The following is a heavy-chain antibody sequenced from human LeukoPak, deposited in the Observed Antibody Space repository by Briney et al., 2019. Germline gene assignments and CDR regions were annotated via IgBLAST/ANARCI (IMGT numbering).Heavy chain of an antibody. J-gene: IGHJ4*02. CDR1: GGSISNTNR. CDR2: VSLAGQT. V-gene: IGHV4-4*02. CDR3: SRENGAFSPFGY. Sequence: SGTLSLTCDVSGGSISNTNRWSWVRQPPGQGLEWIGEVSLAGQTNYNPSLNSRVIMALDTSKNHLSLNLTSVPAADTAVYYCSRENGAFSPFGYWGQGTLVTVPS. D-gene: IGHD2-8*01.